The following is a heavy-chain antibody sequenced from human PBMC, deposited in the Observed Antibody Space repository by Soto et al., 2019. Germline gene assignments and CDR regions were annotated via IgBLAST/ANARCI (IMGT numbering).Heavy chain of an antibody. J-gene: IGHJ4*02. Sequence: EVQLVESGGGLVQPGGSLRLSCAASGFSFSSYSMNWVRQAPGKGLEWVSYISNSATTIYSADSVKGRFTISGDNAKNSLYLQMNSLRDDDTALYYCARGSIPGVGITPFDYWGQGTLVTVSS. D-gene: IGHD6-13*01. CDR2: ISNSATTI. V-gene: IGHV3-48*02. CDR3: ARGSIPGVGITPFDY. CDR1: GFSFSSYS.